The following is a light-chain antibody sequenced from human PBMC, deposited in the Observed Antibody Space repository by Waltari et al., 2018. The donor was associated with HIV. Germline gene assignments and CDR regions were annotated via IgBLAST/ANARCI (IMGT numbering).Light chain of an antibody. CDR1: QTVTSNF. CDR3: HQDGTSPQT. V-gene: IGKV3-20*01. J-gene: IGKJ2*01. Sequence: EIVLTQSPRTLSVSPGGRATLSCRASQTVTSNFLAWYQMKPGQAPRLLIFGASIRVTGVPDKFSGSGSWTDFTLTIGRLEPEDFAVYYCHQDGTSPQTFGQGSKVEIK. CDR2: GAS.